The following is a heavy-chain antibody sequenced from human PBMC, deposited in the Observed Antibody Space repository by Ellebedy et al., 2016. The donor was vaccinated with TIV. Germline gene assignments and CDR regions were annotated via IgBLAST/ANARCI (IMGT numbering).Heavy chain of an antibody. V-gene: IGHV1-69*13. CDR3: VRDTHGGHCAGGSCTPFDP. D-gene: IGHD2-8*02. J-gene: IGHJ5*02. Sequence: AASVKVSCKASGVAFISSALSWVRQAPGQGLEWMGGIIVMFGTTDYAQKLQGRVTITADESTGTAYMELRSLTPDDTAVYYCVRDTHGGHCAGGSCTPFDPWGQGTLVTVSS. CDR1: GVAFISSA. CDR2: IIVMFGTT.